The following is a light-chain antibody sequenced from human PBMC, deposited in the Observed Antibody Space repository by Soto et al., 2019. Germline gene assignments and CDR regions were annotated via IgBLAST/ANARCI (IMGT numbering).Light chain of an antibody. Sequence: EIVMTQTPDTLSLSPGDTATLSCRASQSLGSDLAWYQQKPGQAPRLLIFGASARPTGIPARISGSGSGTEFTLTISSLRSEDFAVYFCQQYYNWPRTFGQGTKVDIK. CDR2: GAS. J-gene: IGKJ1*01. CDR3: QQYYNWPRT. CDR1: QSLGSD. V-gene: IGKV3-15*01.